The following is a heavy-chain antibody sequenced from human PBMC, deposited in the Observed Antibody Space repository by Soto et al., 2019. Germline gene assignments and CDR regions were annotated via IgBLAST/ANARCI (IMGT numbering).Heavy chain of an antibody. V-gene: IGHV4-4*02. J-gene: IGHJ5*02. CDR2: NYHSGST. CDR1: AGSISSSNW. Sequence: SETLSLTCAVSAGSISSSNWWSWVRQPPWKGLEWIGENYHSGSTNYNPSLKSRVTISVDKSKNQFSLKLSSVTAADTAVYYCTRGDYDFWSGYFRWFDPWGQGTLVTVSS. CDR3: TRGDYDFWSGYFRWFDP. D-gene: IGHD3-3*01.